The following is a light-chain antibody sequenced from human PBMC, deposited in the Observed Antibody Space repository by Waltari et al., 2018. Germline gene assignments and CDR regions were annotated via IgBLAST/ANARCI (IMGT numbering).Light chain of an antibody. CDR2: KAS. CDR3: QQYNAYPWT. CDR1: QSIIYW. J-gene: IGKJ1*01. V-gene: IGKV1-5*03. Sequence: DIHMTQSPSTLSASVGDRVTITCRASQSIIYWLAWYQQKPGKAPNLLISKASNLESVVPSMFSGSGSGTEFTLTISSLQPEDFATYYCQQYNAYPWTFGQGTKVEI.